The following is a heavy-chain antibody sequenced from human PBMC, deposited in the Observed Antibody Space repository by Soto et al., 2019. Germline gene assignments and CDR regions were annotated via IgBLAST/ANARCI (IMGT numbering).Heavy chain of an antibody. CDR1: GGTISSYY. CDR3: ARQTRGDYVCGRYLLDY. CDR2: IYYSGST. D-gene: IGHD3-16*02. Sequence: PSETLSLTWTVSGGTISSYYWSWIRQPPGKGLEWIGYIYYSGSTNYNPSLKSRVTISVDTSKNQFSLKLSSVTAADTAVYYCARQTRGDYVCGRYLLDYWGQGTLVIVSS. J-gene: IGHJ4*02. V-gene: IGHV4-59*08.